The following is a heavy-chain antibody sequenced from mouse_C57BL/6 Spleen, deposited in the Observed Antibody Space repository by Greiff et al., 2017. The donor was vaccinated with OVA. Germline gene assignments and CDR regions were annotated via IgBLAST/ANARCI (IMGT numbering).Heavy chain of an antibody. CDR1: GYSITSGYD. CDR2: ISYSGST. Sequence: VQLQQSGPGMVKPSQSLSLTCTVTGYSITSGYDWHWIRHFPGNKLEWMGYISYSGSTNYNPSLKSRISITHDTSKNHFFLKLNSVTTEDTATYYCARRGNGSSPHWYFDVWGTGTTVTVSS. J-gene: IGHJ1*03. CDR3: ARRGNGSSPHWYFDV. D-gene: IGHD1-1*01. V-gene: IGHV3-1*01.